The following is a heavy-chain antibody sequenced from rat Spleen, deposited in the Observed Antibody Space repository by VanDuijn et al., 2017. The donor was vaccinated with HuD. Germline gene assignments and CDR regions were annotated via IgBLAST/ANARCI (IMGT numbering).Heavy chain of an antibody. V-gene: IGHV5-31*01. J-gene: IGHJ2*01. CDR2: ITNTGGST. CDR1: GFNFNDYW. CDR3: ARANRDSYAHFDY. Sequence: EVKLVESGGGLVQPGRSLKLSCAASGFNFNDYWMGWVRQAPGKGLEWVASITNTGGSTYYPDSVKGRFTISRDNAKSTLYLQMNSLRSEDTATYYCARANRDSYAHFDYWGQGVMVTVSS. D-gene: IGHD1-12*01.